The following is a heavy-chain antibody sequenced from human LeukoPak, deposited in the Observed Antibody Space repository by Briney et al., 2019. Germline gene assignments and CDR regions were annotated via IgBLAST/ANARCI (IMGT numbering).Heavy chain of an antibody. CDR2: INQDQNEI. V-gene: IGHV3-7*01. CDR1: GFTFNNYW. D-gene: IGHD3-3*01. Sequence: GGSLRLSCAASGFTFNNYWMTWVRQAPGKGLGWVASINQDQNEIHYVDSVKGRFTISRDNAKNSLYLQMNSLRAEDTAVYHCARAFGDFWSGYYPSYYNYYMDVWGKGTTVTVSS. J-gene: IGHJ6*03. CDR3: ARAFGDFWSGYYPSYYNYYMDV.